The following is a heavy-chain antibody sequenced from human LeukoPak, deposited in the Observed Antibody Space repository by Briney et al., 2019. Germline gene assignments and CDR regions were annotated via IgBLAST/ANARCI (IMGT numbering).Heavy chain of an antibody. Sequence: GGSLRLSCAASGFTFSSYAMSWVRQAPGKGLEWVSAISGSSGSTYYADSVKGRFTISRDNSKNTLYLQMNSLRAEDTAVYYCAKGDNVLLWFGFDYWGQGTLVTVSS. D-gene: IGHD3-10*01. CDR2: ISGSSGST. CDR3: AKGDNVLLWFGFDY. CDR1: GFTFSSYA. J-gene: IGHJ4*02. V-gene: IGHV3-23*01.